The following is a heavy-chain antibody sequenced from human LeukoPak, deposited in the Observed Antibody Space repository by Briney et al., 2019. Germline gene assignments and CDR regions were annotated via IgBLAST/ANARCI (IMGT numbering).Heavy chain of an antibody. CDR3: ASAWNYSLFDY. CDR1: GFTFSSYW. D-gene: IGHD1-7*01. CDR2: IKQDGSEK. J-gene: IGHJ4*02. V-gene: IGHV3-7*01. Sequence: PGGSLRLSCAASGFTFSSYWMSWVRQAPGKGLEWVANIKQDGSEKYYVDSVKGRITISRDNAKNSLYLQMNSLRAEDTAVYYCASAWNYSLFDYWGQGTLVTVSS.